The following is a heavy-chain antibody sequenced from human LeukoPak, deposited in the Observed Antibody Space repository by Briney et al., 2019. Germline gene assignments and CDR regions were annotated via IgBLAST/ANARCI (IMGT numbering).Heavy chain of an antibody. CDR1: GLTFSNYW. V-gene: IGHV3-74*01. Sequence: GGSLRLSCAASGLTFSNYWMHWVRQAPGKGLVWVARINTDGSNTNYADSVKGRFTISRDNAKNSLYLQMNSLRAEDTAVYYCARDMDSSSWYYYYYGMDVWGQGTTVTVSS. CDR2: INTDGSNT. CDR3: ARDMDSSSWYYYYYGMDV. D-gene: IGHD6-13*01. J-gene: IGHJ6*02.